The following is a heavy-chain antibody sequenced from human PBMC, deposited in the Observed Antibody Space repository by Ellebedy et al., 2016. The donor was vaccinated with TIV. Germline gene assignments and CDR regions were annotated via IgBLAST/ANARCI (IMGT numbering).Heavy chain of an antibody. J-gene: IGHJ4*02. CDR3: ARGRGYYDSKSYYKGHDY. D-gene: IGHD3-10*01. CDR1: GYTFTSYD. CDR2: MNPNSGNK. Sequence: AASVKVSCKASGYTFTSYDIYWVRQATGQGLEWMGWMNPNSGNKGHAQNFQGRATMTRNTSISTAYMELSSLRSEDPAVYYCARGRGYYDSKSYYKGHDYWGQGTLVTVSS. V-gene: IGHV1-8*01.